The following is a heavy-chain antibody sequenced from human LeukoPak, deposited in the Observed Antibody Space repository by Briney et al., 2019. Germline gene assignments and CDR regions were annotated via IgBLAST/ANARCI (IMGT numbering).Heavy chain of an antibody. CDR2: INPNSGGT. CDR1: GYTFTGYY. V-gene: IGHV1-2*02. D-gene: IGHD6-13*01. J-gene: IGHJ5*02. Sequence: ASVKVSCKASGYTFTGYYMHWVRQAPGQGLEWMGWINPNSGGTNYAQKFQGRVTMTRDTSISTAYMELSRLRSDDTAVYYCARSRRVAIAAAGTPWFDPWGQGTLVTVSS. CDR3: ARSRRVAIAAAGTPWFDP.